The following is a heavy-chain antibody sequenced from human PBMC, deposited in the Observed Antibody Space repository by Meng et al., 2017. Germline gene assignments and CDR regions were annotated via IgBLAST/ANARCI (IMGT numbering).Heavy chain of an antibody. CDR2: INHSGST. CDR1: GGSFSGYY. V-gene: IGHV4-34*01. J-gene: IGHJ4*02. CDR3: ASSGYSYGYRFDY. Sequence: QVQLQQWGAGLLKPSETLSLTCAVYGGSFSGYYWSWIRQPPGKGLEWIGEINHSGSTNYNPSLKSRVTISVDTSKNQFSLKLSSVTAVDTAVYYCASSGYSYGYRFDYWGQGTLVTVSS. D-gene: IGHD5-18*01.